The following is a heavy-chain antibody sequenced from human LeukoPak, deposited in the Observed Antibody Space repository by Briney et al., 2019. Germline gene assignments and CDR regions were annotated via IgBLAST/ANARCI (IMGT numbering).Heavy chain of an antibody. Sequence: AASVKVSCKASGYTFTSYAMNWVRQAPGQGLEWMGGIIPIFGSSNYAQKFQGRVTITADESTTTAYMELSSLRSEDTAVYYCARVTHTELSTWFDPWGQGTLVTVSS. CDR1: GYTFTSYA. D-gene: IGHD5-18*01. CDR3: ARVTHTELSTWFDP. V-gene: IGHV1-69*13. J-gene: IGHJ5*02. CDR2: IIPIFGSS.